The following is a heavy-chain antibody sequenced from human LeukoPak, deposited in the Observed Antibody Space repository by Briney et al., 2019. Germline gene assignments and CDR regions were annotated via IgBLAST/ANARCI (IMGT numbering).Heavy chain of an antibody. J-gene: IGHJ4*02. V-gene: IGHV3-7*04. Sequence: GGSLRPSCAASGFTFSNYYMSWVRQAPGKGLEWVANIRQDASAVFQVDSLKGRFTVSRDNTKNSLYLQMSSLRVEDTAVYYCARWIHDSAAWRLDYWGRGALVTVSS. CDR1: GFTFSNYY. D-gene: IGHD3-22*01. CDR3: ARWIHDSAAWRLDY. CDR2: IRQDASAV.